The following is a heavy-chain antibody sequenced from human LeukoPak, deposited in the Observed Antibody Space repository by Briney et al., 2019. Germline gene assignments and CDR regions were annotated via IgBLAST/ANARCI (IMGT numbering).Heavy chain of an antibody. Sequence: ASVQVSCKSSGYTFTSYAMHWVRQAPGQRLEGMGWINAGNGNTKYSQKFQGRVTITRDTSASTAYMELSSLRSEDTAVYYGASGAIAVAGEDYWGQGTLVTVSS. CDR2: INAGNGNT. J-gene: IGHJ4*02. CDR3: ASGAIAVAGEDY. D-gene: IGHD6-19*01. V-gene: IGHV1-3*01. CDR1: GYTFTSYA.